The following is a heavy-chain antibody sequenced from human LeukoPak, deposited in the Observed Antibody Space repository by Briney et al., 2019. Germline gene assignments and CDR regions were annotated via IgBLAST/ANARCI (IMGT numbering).Heavy chain of an antibody. CDR3: ATTGPTFYDSSSYTYAFDI. Sequence: SETLSLTCAVYGGSFSGYYWSWIRQPPGKGLEWIGEIDHSGSTNYNPSLKSRVTISVDTSKNQFSLKLSSVTAADTAVYYCATTGPTFYDSSSYTYAFDIRGQGTMVSVSS. CDR2: IDHSGST. D-gene: IGHD3-22*01. J-gene: IGHJ3*02. CDR1: GGSFSGYY. V-gene: IGHV4-34*01.